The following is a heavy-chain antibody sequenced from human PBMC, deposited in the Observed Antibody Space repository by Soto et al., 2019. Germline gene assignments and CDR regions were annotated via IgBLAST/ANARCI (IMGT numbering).Heavy chain of an antibody. CDR2: INAGNGNT. CDR1: GYTFTSYA. V-gene: IGHV1-3*01. Sequence: QVQLVQSGAEVKKPGASVKVSCKASGYTFTSYAMHWVRQAPGQRLEWMGWINAGNGNTKYSQKFQGRVTITRDTSARTAYMELSSLRSEDTAVYYCARSKAGYWGQGTLVTVSS. J-gene: IGHJ4*02. CDR3: ARSKAGY.